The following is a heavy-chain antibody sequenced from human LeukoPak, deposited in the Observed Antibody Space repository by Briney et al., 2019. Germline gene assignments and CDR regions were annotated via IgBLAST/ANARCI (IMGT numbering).Heavy chain of an antibody. V-gene: IGHV3-7*01. Sequence: GGSLRLSCAASGFTFSHYWMTWVRQAPGKGLEWVANIKHDGSAMHYVDSVRGRFTISRDNAKNSLYLQMNSLRAEDTAVYYCARDPNGADYWGQGTLVTVSS. CDR3: ARDPNGADY. J-gene: IGHJ4*02. CDR1: GFTFSHYW. D-gene: IGHD4-17*01. CDR2: IKHDGSAM.